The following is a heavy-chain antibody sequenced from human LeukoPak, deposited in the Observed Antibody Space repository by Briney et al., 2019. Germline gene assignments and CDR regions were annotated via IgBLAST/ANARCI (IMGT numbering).Heavy chain of an antibody. V-gene: IGHV4-59*01. CDR1: GGSISSYY. CDR3: ARVVRDIVVVPAAREADAFDI. Sequence: SGTLSLTCTVSGGSISSYYWSWIRQPPGKGLEWIGYIYYSGSTTYNPSLKSRVTISVDTSKNQFSLKLSSVTAADTAVYYCARVVRDIVVVPAAREADAFDIWGQGTMVTVSS. CDR2: IYYSGST. J-gene: IGHJ3*02. D-gene: IGHD2-2*01.